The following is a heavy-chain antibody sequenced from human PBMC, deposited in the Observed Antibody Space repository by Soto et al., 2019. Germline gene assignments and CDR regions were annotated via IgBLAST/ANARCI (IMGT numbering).Heavy chain of an antibody. CDR1: GFTFSSYV. CDR3: AKDVLRFLEWLAFYGMDV. D-gene: IGHD3-3*01. J-gene: IGHJ6*02. V-gene: IGHV3-30*18. Sequence: GGSLRLSCAASGFTFSSYVMHWVRQAPGKGLEWVAVISYDGSNKYYADSVKGRFTISRDNSKNTLYLQMNSLRAEDTAVYCCAKDVLRFLEWLAFYGMDVWGQGT. CDR2: ISYDGSNK.